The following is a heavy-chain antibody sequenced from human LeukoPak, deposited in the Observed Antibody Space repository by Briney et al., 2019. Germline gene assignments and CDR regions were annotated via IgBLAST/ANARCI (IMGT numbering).Heavy chain of an antibody. CDR1: GFTFRSYV. CDR2: TSGSSVTT. CDR3: AKGAYYAD. Sequence: GGSLRLSCAASGFTFRSYVMSWVRQAPGKGLEWVSTTSGSSVTTYYADSVKGRFTSSRDNSKNTLYLQMNSLRAEDTAVYYCAKGAYYADWGQGTLVTVSS. J-gene: IGHJ4*02. D-gene: IGHD3-3*01. V-gene: IGHV3-23*01.